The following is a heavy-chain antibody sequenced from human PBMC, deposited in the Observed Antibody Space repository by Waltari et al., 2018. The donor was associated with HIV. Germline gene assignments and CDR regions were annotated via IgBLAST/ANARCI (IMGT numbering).Heavy chain of an antibody. CDR3: ARGTYGDL. CDR1: GYTFVSYH. J-gene: IGHJ4*02. D-gene: IGHD4-17*01. Sequence: QVQLLQPAAEVKNPGASVKDSCKASGYTFVSYHLNWVRQAPGRGLEWLGWINTHSGDANYTQSLHDRVTMTIEASTNTAYMELRSLTYDDTALYYCARGTYGDLWGQGTLVSV. CDR2: INTHSGDA. V-gene: IGHV1-18*04.